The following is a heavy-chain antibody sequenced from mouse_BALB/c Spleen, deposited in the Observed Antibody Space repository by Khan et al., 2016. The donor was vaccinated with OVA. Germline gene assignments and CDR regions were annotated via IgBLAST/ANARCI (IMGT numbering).Heavy chain of an antibody. V-gene: IGHV1-7*01. CDR3: SRDYGNYYCAMGY. CDR2: INPSTGYT. J-gene: IGHJ4*01. D-gene: IGHD2-1*01. Sequence: QVQLQQSGAELEKPGASVKMSCKASGYTFTSYWMHWVKQRPGQGLEWIGYINPSTGYTEYNQKFKDKATLTADKSSSTAYMQLSSLTSEDSAVYYCSRDYGNYYCAMGYWGQGTSVTVSS. CDR1: GYTFTSYW.